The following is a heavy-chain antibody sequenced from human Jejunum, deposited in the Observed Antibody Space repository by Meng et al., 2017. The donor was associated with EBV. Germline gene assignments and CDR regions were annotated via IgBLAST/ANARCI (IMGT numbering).Heavy chain of an antibody. CDR1: GGSVKGGNVD. J-gene: IGHJ4*02. V-gene: IGHV4-61*01. Sequence: QLQESGPGLVTPPSPLSPPWPVLGGSVKGGNVDWSWIRQPPGKGLEWIGYIYYSGSTNYIPSLKSRVTISLDTSKNQFSLKLSSVTAADTAVYYCAGLRYSGYDRAFDYWGQGALVTVSS. CDR3: AGLRYSGYDRAFDY. CDR2: IYYSGST. D-gene: IGHD5-12*01.